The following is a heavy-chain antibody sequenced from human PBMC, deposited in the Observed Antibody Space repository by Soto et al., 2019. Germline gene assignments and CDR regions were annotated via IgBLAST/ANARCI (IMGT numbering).Heavy chain of an antibody. CDR1: GFTFGDYA. CDR2: ISWNSGSI. J-gene: IGHJ4*02. Sequence: PGGSLRLSCAASGFTFGDYAMQWVRQAPGKGLEWVSAISWNSGSIDYADSVKGRFTISRDNAKNSLYLQMNRLRAEDTALYYSAKSHNTSGWYVTTDYWGQGTRVTVSP. CDR3: AKSHNTSGWYVTTDY. V-gene: IGHV3-9*01. D-gene: IGHD6-19*01.